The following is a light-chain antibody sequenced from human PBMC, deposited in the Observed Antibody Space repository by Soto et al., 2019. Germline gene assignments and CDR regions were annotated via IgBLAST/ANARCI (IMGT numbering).Light chain of an antibody. Sequence: IMLTQSPATLSLSPVKRTPLXCRASQSVSNNYLAWYQQKPGQAPRLLIYGASNRATGIPDRFSGSGSGTDFTLTISRLEPEDFAVYYCQQYGSSQWTFGQGTKVDIK. CDR3: QQYGSSQWT. J-gene: IGKJ1*01. CDR1: QSVSNNY. CDR2: GAS. V-gene: IGKV3-20*01.